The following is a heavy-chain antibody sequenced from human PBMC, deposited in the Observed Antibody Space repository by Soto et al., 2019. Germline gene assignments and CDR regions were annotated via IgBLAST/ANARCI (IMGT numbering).Heavy chain of an antibody. CDR1: GFSLSNVRMA. D-gene: IGHD4-17*01. Sequence: QVTLKESGPVLVKPTETLTLTCTVSGFSLSNVRMAVSWIRQPPGKALEWLAHIFSNDAKSYSTSLKSRLTNSKDTTTSQVVLTMTNMDPVDTATYYCAQTTNGDYSFVYGFDPWGQGTLVTVSS. J-gene: IGHJ5*02. CDR3: AQTTNGDYSFVYGFDP. V-gene: IGHV2-26*01. CDR2: IFSNDAK.